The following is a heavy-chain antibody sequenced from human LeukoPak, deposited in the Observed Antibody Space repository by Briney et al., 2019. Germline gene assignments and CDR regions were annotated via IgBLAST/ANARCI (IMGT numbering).Heavy chain of an antibody. CDR2: ISSSSSYI. Sequence: PGGSLRLSCAASGFTFSSYSMNWVRQAPGKGLEWVSSISSSSSYIYYADSVKGRFTISRDNAKNSLYLQMNSLRADDTAVYYCARDAYDILTGYQTDYWGQGTLVTVSS. CDR1: GFTFSSYS. J-gene: IGHJ4*02. CDR3: ARDAYDILTGYQTDY. D-gene: IGHD3-9*01. V-gene: IGHV3-21*01.